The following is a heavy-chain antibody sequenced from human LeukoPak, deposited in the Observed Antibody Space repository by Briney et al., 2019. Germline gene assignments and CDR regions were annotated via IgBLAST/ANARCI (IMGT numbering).Heavy chain of an antibody. CDR2: IYYSGST. CDR1: GGSISSYY. CDR3: ARDLGAYDFWSGYYPYWFDP. D-gene: IGHD3-3*01. Sequence: SETLSLTCTVSGGSISSYYWSWIRQPPGKGLEWIGYIYYSGSTNYNPSLKSRVTISVDTSKNQFSLKLSSVTAADTAVYYCARDLGAYDFWSGYYPYWFDPWGQGTLVTVSS. J-gene: IGHJ5*02. V-gene: IGHV4-59*01.